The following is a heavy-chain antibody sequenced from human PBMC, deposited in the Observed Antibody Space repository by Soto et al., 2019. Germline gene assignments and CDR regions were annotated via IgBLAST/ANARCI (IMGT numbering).Heavy chain of an antibody. CDR3: AKAECYGSGSYCPFDY. V-gene: IGHV3-9*01. Sequence: GGSLRLSCAASGFTFDDYAMHWVRQAPGKGLEWVSGISWNSGSIGYADSVKGRFTISRDNAKNSLYLQMNSLRAEDTALYYCAKAECYGSGSYCPFDYWGQGTLVTVSS. CDR1: GFTFDDYA. J-gene: IGHJ4*02. D-gene: IGHD3-10*01. CDR2: ISWNSGSI.